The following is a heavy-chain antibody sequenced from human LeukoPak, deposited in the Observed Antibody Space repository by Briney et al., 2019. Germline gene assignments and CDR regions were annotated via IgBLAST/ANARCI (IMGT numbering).Heavy chain of an antibody. CDR3: ARESGYQLLFVRTSPGADGMDV. D-gene: IGHD2-2*01. V-gene: IGHV1-69*13. CDR1: GGTFSTYA. CDR2: IIPIFVTA. J-gene: IGHJ6*02. Sequence: SVKVSCKPSGGTFSTYAITSVRQAPGQGLEWMGGIIPIFVTANYAQKFQGRVTITADESTSTAYMELSSLRSEDTAVYYCARESGYQLLFVRTSPGADGMDVWGQGTAVTVSS.